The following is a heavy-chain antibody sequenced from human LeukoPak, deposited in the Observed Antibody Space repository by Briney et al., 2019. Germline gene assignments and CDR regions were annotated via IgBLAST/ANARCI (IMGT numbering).Heavy chain of an antibody. D-gene: IGHD3-22*01. Sequence: GGSLRLSCAASGFTFSSYAMHWVRQAPGKGLEYVSAISSNGGSTYYANSVKGRFTISRDNSKNTLYLQMNSLRAEDTAVYYCAKDLTMIVVVTLDYWGQGTLVTVSS. CDR1: GFTFSSYA. CDR2: ISSNGGST. CDR3: AKDLTMIVVVTLDY. J-gene: IGHJ4*02. V-gene: IGHV3-64*01.